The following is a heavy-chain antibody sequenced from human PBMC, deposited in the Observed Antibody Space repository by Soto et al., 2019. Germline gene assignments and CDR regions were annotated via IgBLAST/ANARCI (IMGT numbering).Heavy chain of an antibody. CDR2: ISPGGDTT. J-gene: IGHJ4*02. D-gene: IGHD6-25*01. CDR1: GFTFSSRV. V-gene: IGHV3-23*01. Sequence: VQLLESGGGLVQPGESLRLSCAASGFTFSSRVMSWVRQAPGRGLEWVSVISPGGDTTYHADSVKGRFTISRDNSKNTLYLQMNSLGAEDTAVYYCAKGESGAYDNWGQGTLVTVSS. CDR3: AKGESGAYDN.